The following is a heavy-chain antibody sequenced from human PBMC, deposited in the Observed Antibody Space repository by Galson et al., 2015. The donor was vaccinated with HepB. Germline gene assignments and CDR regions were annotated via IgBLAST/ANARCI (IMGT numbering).Heavy chain of an antibody. Sequence: LRLSCAASGFTFSGSAMHWVRQASGKGLEWVGRIRSKANSYATAYAASVKGRFTISRDDSKNTAYLQMNSLKTEDTAVYYCTRHGERSQTAINDYWGQGTLVTVSS. CDR2: IRSKANSYAT. CDR3: TRHGERSQTAINDY. V-gene: IGHV3-73*01. J-gene: IGHJ4*02. CDR1: GFTFSGSA. D-gene: IGHD2-21*02.